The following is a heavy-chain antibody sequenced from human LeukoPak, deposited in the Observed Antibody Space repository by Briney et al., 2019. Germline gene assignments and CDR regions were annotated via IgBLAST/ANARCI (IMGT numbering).Heavy chain of an antibody. CDR1: GYSISSGSY. CDR2: IYRSGFT. D-gene: IGHD4-17*01. J-gene: IGHJ4*02. CDR3: AREKTVTIVDY. V-gene: IGHV4-38-2*02. Sequence: SETLSLTCGVSGYSISSGSYWGWIRQPPGKGLEWIGSIYRSGFTYYNPSLKSRLTISVHTSKNQFSLKLSSVTAADTAVYYCAREKTVTIVDYWGQGTLVTVSS.